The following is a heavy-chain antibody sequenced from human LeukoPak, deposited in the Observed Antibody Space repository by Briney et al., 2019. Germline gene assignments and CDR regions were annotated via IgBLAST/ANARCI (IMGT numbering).Heavy chain of an antibody. CDR3: ARDQDYSDRSGYYYVFYY. CDR2: ISYDGSTT. D-gene: IGHD3-22*01. Sequence: GSLRLSCAASGFTFSGHGMHWVRQAPGKGLEWVAIISYDGSTTYYADSVKGRFTISRDNSKNTLFLQMNSLRAEDTAVYYCARDQDYSDRSGYYYVFYYWGQGTLVTVSS. J-gene: IGHJ4*02. V-gene: IGHV3-30*03. CDR1: GFTFSGHG.